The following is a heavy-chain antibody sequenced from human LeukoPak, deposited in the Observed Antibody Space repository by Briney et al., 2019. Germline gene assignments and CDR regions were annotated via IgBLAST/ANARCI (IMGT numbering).Heavy chain of an antibody. CDR2: MNPDSGNT. D-gene: IGHD4-17*01. CDR3: ATVAFDI. V-gene: IGHV1-8*01. Sequence: ASVKVSCKASGYTFTSYDINWVRQATGQGLEWMGWMNPDSGNTGYAQKFQGRVTMTRDMSTSTVYMELSSLRSEDTAVYYCATVAFDIWGQGTMVTVSS. CDR1: GYTFTSYD. J-gene: IGHJ3*02.